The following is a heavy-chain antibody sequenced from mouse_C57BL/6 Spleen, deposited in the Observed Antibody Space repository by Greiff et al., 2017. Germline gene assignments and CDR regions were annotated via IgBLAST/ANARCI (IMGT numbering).Heavy chain of an antibody. Sequence: VQLKESGPGLVKPSQSLSLTCSVTGYSITSGSYWNCIRQFPGNKLEWMGYISYDGSNNYNPSLKNRISITRDTSKNQFFLKLNSVTTEDTATYYCAGGVNYAMDYWGQGTSVTVSS. D-gene: IGHD2-12*01. CDR1: GYSITSGSY. CDR3: AGGVNYAMDY. CDR2: ISYDGSN. J-gene: IGHJ4*01. V-gene: IGHV3-6*01.